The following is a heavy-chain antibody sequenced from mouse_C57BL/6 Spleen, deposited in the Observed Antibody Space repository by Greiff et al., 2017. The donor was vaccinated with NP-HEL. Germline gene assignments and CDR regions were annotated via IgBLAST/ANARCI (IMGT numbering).Heavy chain of an antibody. Sequence: VQLQQSGAELVRPGTSVKVSCKASGYAFTNYLIEWVKQRPGQGLEWIGVINPGSGGTNYNEKFKGKATLTADKSSSTAYMQLSSLTSEDSAVYFCARSGNYYFDDWGQGTTLTVSS. D-gene: IGHD3-1*01. CDR3: ARSGNYYFDD. V-gene: IGHV1-54*01. CDR2: INPGSGGT. J-gene: IGHJ2*01. CDR1: GYAFTNYL.